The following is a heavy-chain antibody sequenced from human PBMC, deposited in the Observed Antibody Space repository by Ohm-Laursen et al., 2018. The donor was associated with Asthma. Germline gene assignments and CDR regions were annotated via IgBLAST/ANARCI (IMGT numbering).Heavy chain of an antibody. Sequence: SLRLSCAASGYTFSRYSIHWVRQIPGKGLEWVASISTASSFIYYADSVRGRFTTSRDNAKNSVYLQMNSLRAEDTALYYCAREWGGMDVWGPGTTVTVSS. CDR1: GYTFSRYS. V-gene: IGHV3-21*01. CDR3: AREWGGMDV. D-gene: IGHD3-16*01. J-gene: IGHJ6*02. CDR2: ISTASSFI.